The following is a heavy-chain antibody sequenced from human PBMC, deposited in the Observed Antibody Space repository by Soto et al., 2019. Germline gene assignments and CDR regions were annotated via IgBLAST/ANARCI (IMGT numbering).Heavy chain of an antibody. Sequence: TLSLTFAISGDSVSSNSAAWNWIRQSPSRGLEWLGRTYYRSKWYNDYAVSVKSRITINPDTSKNQFSLQLNSVTPEDTAVYYCERDKRNPVKKIYTTSSVRAAWGKGPPVT. CDR2: TYYRSKWYN. J-gene: IGHJ5*01. CDR3: ERDKRNPVKKIYTTSSVRAA. CDR1: GDSVSSNSAA. D-gene: IGHD1-26*01. V-gene: IGHV6-1*01.